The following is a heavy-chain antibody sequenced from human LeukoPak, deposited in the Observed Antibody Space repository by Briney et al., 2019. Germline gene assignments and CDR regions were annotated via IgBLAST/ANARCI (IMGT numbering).Heavy chain of an antibody. CDR3: AREYSGFDY. D-gene: IGHD5-12*01. V-gene: IGHV4-61*08. J-gene: IGHJ4*02. CDR2: SYHSGST. Sequence: SETLSLTCTVSGGPMSSHSDYKWTWIRQPPGKGLERIGYSYHSGSTNYNPSLKSRVTISVDTSKNQFSLKLTSVTAADTAVYYCAREYSGFDYWGQGTLVTVSS. CDR1: GGPMSSHSDY.